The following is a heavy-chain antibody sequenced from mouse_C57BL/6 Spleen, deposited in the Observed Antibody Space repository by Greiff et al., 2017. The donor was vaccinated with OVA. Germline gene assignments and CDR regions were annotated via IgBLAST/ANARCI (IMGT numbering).Heavy chain of an antibody. J-gene: IGHJ3*01. V-gene: IGHV1-15*01. CDR2: IDPETGGT. D-gene: IGHD1-2*01. CDR3: VCYYGLGGFAY. CDR1: GYTFTDYE. Sequence: QVQLQQSGAELVRPGASVTLSCKASGYTFTDYEMHWVKQTPVHGLEWIGAIDPETGGTAYNQKFKGKAILTADKSSSTAYMELRSLTSEDSAVYYCVCYYGLGGFAYWGQGTLVTVSA.